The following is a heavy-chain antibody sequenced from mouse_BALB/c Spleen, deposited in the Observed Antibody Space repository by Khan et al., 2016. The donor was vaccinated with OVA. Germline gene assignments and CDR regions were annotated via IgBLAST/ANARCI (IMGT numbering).Heavy chain of an antibody. Sequence: QVQLKQSGAELARPGASVKLSCKASGYTFTDYYIDWVKQRTGQGLEWIGEINPGSGNSYYNEKFKGKATLTADKSYNTAFVQLRSLTSDDSAVYFCAREWGAWFAYWGQGTLVTVSA. J-gene: IGHJ3*01. V-gene: IGHV1-77*01. CDR3: AREWGAWFAY. CDR2: INPGSGNS. CDR1: GYTFTDYY.